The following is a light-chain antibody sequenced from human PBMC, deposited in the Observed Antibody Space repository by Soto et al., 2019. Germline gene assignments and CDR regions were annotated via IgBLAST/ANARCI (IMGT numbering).Light chain of an antibody. J-gene: IGLJ2*01. V-gene: IGLV1-40*01. CDR3: QSYDSSLSGSNVV. Sequence: QLVLTQPPAVSGAPGQRVTISCTGSSSNIGAGYDVHWYQQLPGTAPKLLIYGNSNRPSGVPDRFSGSKSGTSASLAITGLQAEDEAGYYCQSYDSSLSGSNVVFGGGTKLTVL. CDR2: GNS. CDR1: SSNIGAGYD.